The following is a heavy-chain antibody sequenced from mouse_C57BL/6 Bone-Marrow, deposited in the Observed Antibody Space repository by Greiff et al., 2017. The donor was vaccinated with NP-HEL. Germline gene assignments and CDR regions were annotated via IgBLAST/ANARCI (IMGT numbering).Heavy chain of an antibody. V-gene: IGHV1-81*01. J-gene: IGHJ2*01. CDR1: GYTFTSYG. D-gene: IGHD1-1*01. CDR3: GDYYGSSWDY. CDR2: IYPRSGNT. Sequence: LVESGAELARPGASVKLSCKASGYTFTSYGISWVKQRTGQGLEWIGEIYPRSGNTYYNEKFKGKATLTADKSSSTAYMELRSLTSEDSAVYFCGDYYGSSWDYWGQGTTLTVSS.